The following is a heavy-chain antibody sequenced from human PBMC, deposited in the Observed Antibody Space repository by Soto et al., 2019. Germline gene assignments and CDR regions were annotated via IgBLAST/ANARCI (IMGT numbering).Heavy chain of an antibody. V-gene: IGHV4-39*01. CDR2: IYYSGST. J-gene: IGHJ4*02. D-gene: IGHD3-22*01. CDR3: ARRRYYDSSGYPFDY. Sequence: QLQLQESGPGLVKPSETLSLTCTVSGGSISSSSYYWGWIRQPPGKGLEWIGSIYYSGSTYYNPSLKSRVTISVDTSKNQFSLKLSSVTAADTAVYYCARRRYYDSSGYPFDYWGQGTLVTVSS. CDR1: GGSISSSSYY.